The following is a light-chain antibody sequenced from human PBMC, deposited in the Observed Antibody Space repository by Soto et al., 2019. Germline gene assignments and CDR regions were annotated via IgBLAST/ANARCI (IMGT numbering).Light chain of an antibody. CDR2: DVS. CDR1: SSDVGGYNY. Sequence: QSVLTQPSSVSGSPGQSLTISCTGTSSDVGGYNYVSWYQQHPGKAPKLMIYDVSNRPSGVSNRFSGSKSGNTASLTISGLQAEDEADYYCSSYTSSSTPFVIGTG. V-gene: IGLV2-14*01. CDR3: SSYTSSSTPFV. J-gene: IGLJ1*01.